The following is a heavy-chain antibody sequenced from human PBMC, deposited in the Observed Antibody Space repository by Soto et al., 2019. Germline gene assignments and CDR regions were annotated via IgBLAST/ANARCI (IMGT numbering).Heavy chain of an antibody. CDR3: AGVRGPYCGGECYPPTPNWFGP. CDR2: IYHSGST. Sequence: QLQLQESGSGLVKPSQTLSLTCAVSGGSISSGGYSWSWIRQPPGKGLEWIGYIYHSGSTYYNPSLKSRVTISVDTSKNQFSLKLSSVTAADSAVYYCAGVRGPYCGGECYPPTPNWFGPWGQGTLVTVSS. CDR1: GGSISSGGYS. J-gene: IGHJ5*02. V-gene: IGHV4-30-2*01. D-gene: IGHD2-21*01.